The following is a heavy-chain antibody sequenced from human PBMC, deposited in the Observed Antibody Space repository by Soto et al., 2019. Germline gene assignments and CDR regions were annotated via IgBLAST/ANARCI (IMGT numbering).Heavy chain of an antibody. CDR2: ISGHNGKA. CDR1: GYTFKWYD. CDR3: ARKGYIGNFAMDV. D-gene: IGHD5-12*01. Sequence: ASVKGSGKASGYTFKWYDGMWVRKAPGQGLEWMGWISGHNGKADYAENCQGRVSMTTDTSTATASMDLRGLRSDATAVYYCARKGYIGNFAMDVWGQGTKVTVS. V-gene: IGHV1-18*04. J-gene: IGHJ6*02.